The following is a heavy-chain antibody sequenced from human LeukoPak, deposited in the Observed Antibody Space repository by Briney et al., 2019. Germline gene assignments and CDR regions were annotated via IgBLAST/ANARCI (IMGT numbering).Heavy chain of an antibody. Sequence: GASVKVSCKASGYTFTGYYMHWVRQAPGQGLEWMGWINPNSGGTNYAQKFQGWVTMTRDTSISTAYMELSRLRSDDTAVYYCARGKLERPNWFDLWGQGTLVTVSS. CDR2: INPNSGGT. J-gene: IGHJ5*02. CDR3: ARGKLERPNWFDL. V-gene: IGHV1-2*04. D-gene: IGHD1-1*01. CDR1: GYTFTGYY.